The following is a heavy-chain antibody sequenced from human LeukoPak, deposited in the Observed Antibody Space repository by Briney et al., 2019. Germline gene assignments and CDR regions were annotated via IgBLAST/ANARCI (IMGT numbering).Heavy chain of an antibody. Sequence: GGSLRLSCVASGFTFSSYGMHWVRQAPGKGLEWVAVISYDGSNKYYADSVKGRFTISRDNTKNTLYLQMNSLRAEDTAVYYCAREVVEGATAVYYYYYYMDVWGKGTPVTVSS. CDR2: ISYDGSNK. CDR1: GFTFSSYG. CDR3: AREVVEGATAVYYYYYYMDV. J-gene: IGHJ6*03. D-gene: IGHD2-15*01. V-gene: IGHV3-30*19.